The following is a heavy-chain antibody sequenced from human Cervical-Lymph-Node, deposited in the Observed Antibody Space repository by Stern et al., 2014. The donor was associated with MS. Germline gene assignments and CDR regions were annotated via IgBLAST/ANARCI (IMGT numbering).Heavy chain of an antibody. CDR2: INLSDGAT. CDR3: AREGADNDAFDV. D-gene: IGHD1-26*01. J-gene: IGHJ3*01. Sequence: QVQLVQSGAEVKKPGDSVTVSCRTSGYTFIDYYIHWVRQAPGQGLEWMGIINLSDGATTYAQKFQGRVTMTRDTSTNTAYMQLGSLTSEDTAVFFCAREGADNDAFDVWGQGTMVTVSS. CDR1: GYTFIDYY. V-gene: IGHV1-46*03.